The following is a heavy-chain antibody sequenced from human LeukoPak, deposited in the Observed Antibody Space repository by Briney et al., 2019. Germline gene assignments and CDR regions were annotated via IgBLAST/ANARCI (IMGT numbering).Heavy chain of an antibody. CDR3: ARESGSDAFDI. V-gene: IGHV1-18*01. CDR1: GYTFTKYG. CDR2: ISAYNGDI. J-gene: IGHJ3*02. Sequence: ASVKVSCKASGYTFTKYGVSWVRQAPGQGLEWMGWISAYNGDIKYAQRGKGRVTTTTDTSTSTVYMELRSLRSDDTAVYYCARESGSDAFDIWGQGTMVTVSS.